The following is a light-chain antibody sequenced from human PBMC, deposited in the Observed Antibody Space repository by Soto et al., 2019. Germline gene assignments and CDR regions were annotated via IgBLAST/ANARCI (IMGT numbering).Light chain of an antibody. J-gene: IGKJ5*01. CDR3: QQYGSSLIT. Sequence: EIVLTQSPGTLSLSPGERATLSCRASQSVSSSSLAWYQQKPGQAPRLLIYGASSRATGIPDRFSGSGSETDFTLTINRLEPEDFAVYYCQQYGSSLITFGQGTRLEIK. CDR2: GAS. V-gene: IGKV3-20*01. CDR1: QSVSSSS.